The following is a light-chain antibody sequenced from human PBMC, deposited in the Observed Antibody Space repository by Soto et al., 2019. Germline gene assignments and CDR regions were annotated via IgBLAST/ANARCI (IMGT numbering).Light chain of an antibody. CDR3: QQRSNSPPYT. J-gene: IGKJ2*01. V-gene: IGKV3-11*01. Sequence: EIVLTQSPATLPLSPGARATLSCRASQSVSSYLAWYQQKPGQAPRLLIYDASNRATGIPARFSGSGSGTDFTLTISSLEPEDFAVYYCQQRSNSPPYTFGQGTKLEIK. CDR2: DAS. CDR1: QSVSSY.